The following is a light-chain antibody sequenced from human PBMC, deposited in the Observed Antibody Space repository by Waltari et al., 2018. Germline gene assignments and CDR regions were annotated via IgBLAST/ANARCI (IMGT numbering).Light chain of an antibody. CDR1: SGNIGSHY. V-gene: IGLV6-57*01. CDR3: QSYNGTNQV. J-gene: IGLJ2*01. CDR2: ESK. Sequence: FMLTQPQSMSESPGKTVTISCTRNSGNIGSHYVQWYQQRPGRSPTTIIYESKLRPSGVPDRFSGSIDSSSNSASLTISGLKTEDEADYYCQSYNGTNQVFGGGTRLTVL.